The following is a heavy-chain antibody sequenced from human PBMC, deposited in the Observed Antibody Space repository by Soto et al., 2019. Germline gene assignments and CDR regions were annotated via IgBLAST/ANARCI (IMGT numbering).Heavy chain of an antibody. CDR2: INPSGGST. V-gene: IGHV1-46*01. D-gene: IGHD4-17*01. CDR1: GYTFTSYY. J-gene: IGHJ6*02. Sequence: ASVKVSCKASGYTFTSYYMHWVRQAPGQGLEWMGIINPSGGSTSYAQKFQGRVTMTRDTSTSTVYMELSSLRSEDTAVYYCARVLGTTVTTSGTDVWGQGTTVTVSS. CDR3: ARVLGTTVTTSGTDV.